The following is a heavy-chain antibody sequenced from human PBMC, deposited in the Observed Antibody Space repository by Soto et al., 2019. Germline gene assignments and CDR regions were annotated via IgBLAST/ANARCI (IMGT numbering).Heavy chain of an antibody. J-gene: IGHJ4*02. CDR1: GFTFSMYC. V-gene: IGHV3-74*01. D-gene: IGHD3-10*01. Sequence: GESFKISCTASGFTFSMYCMHWVLQGPCKGPEWVSRISDDGSRADYADSVKGRFTISRDNAKNTLYLEMHVLRADDTAVYYCTRGPRPSSVGTGAFWGQGTPVTVSS. CDR3: TRGPRPSSVGTGAF. CDR2: ISDDGSRA.